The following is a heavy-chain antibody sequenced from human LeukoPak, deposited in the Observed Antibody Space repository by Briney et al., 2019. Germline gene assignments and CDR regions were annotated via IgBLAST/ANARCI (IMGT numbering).Heavy chain of an antibody. CDR1: GFTFDDYA. J-gene: IGHJ4*02. Sequence: GGSLRLSCAASGFTFDDYAMNWVRQAPGKGLEWVSYITSNSGTITYADSVRGRFTISRDNSKNTLYLQMNSLRAEDTAVYYCARSTTVTTLLYFDYWGQGTLVTVSS. CDR2: ITSNSGTI. CDR3: ARSTTVTTLLYFDY. V-gene: IGHV3-48*01. D-gene: IGHD4-17*01.